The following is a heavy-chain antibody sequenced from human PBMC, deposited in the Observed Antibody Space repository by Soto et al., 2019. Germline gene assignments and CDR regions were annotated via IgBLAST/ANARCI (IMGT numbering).Heavy chain of an antibody. Sequence: ASVKVSCKTSGYTFTNYYIHWVRQAPGQGLEWMGVINPSGISTTYAQKFRGRVTMTRDTSTSTVYMDLSSLRPEDTAVYFCARVPVSYRAPCSGGSCYLFDYWGQGTLVTVSS. CDR2: INPSGIST. V-gene: IGHV1-46*01. J-gene: IGHJ4*02. D-gene: IGHD2-15*01. CDR3: ARVPVSYRAPCSGGSCYLFDY. CDR1: GYTFTNYY.